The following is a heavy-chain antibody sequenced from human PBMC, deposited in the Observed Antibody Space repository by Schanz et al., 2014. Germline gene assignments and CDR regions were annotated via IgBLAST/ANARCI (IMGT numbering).Heavy chain of an antibody. CDR3: TKEDATALWYFEH. CDR1: GITLSGYG. CDR2: ISFDGRNT. D-gene: IGHD6-13*01. Sequence: VRLVESGGGLVKPGGSLRLSCAASGITLSGYGLHWVRQAPGKGLEWVGFISFDGRNTGYAHSVKGRFTISRDNSKNTVNLQMNSLRADDTAVYYCTKEDATALWYFEHWGQGTLVTVSS. J-gene: IGHJ4*02. V-gene: IGHV3-30*18.